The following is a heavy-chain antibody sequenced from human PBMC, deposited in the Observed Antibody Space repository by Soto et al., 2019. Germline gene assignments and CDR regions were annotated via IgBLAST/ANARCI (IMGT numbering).Heavy chain of an antibody. V-gene: IGHV3-23*01. CDR1: GFTFRSYA. Sequence: EVQLLESGGGLVQPGGSLRLSCAASGFTFRSYAMSWVRQAPGRGLECVSSIDGSGAGAYYADSVKGRFTISRDNSKNTLDLQMNSLGAEDRAVYYCAKGDILTGSKEGWDFWGQGTLVTVSS. CDR3: AKGDILTGSKEGWDF. CDR2: IDGSGAGA. D-gene: IGHD3-9*01. J-gene: IGHJ4*02.